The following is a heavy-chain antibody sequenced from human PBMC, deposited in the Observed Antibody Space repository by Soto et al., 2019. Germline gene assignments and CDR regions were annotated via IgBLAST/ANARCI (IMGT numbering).Heavy chain of an antibody. Sequence: DEQLLESGGGLVRPGGSLRLSCAASGFTFSSYAMSWVRQAPGKGLEWVSAISGSGGSTYYADSVKGRFTISRDNSKNTLYLQMNSLRAEDTAVYYCAKDLHCSGGSCLAFDYWGQGTLVTVSS. CDR1: GFTFSSYA. D-gene: IGHD2-15*01. CDR3: AKDLHCSGGSCLAFDY. V-gene: IGHV3-23*01. J-gene: IGHJ4*02. CDR2: ISGSGGST.